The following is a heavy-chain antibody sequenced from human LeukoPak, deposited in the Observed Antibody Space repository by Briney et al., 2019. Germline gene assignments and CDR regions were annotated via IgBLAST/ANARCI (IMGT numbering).Heavy chain of an antibody. CDR3: ARGRIYDHSLYY. D-gene: IGHD3-22*01. J-gene: IGHJ4*02. CDR2: MNPNSGNT. V-gene: IGHV1-8*01. Sequence: ASVKVSCKASGYTFTSYDINWVRQATGQGLEWMGWMNPNSGNTGYAQKFQGRVTMTRNTSISTAYMELSSLRSEDTAVYYCARGRIYDHSLYYWGQGTLVTVS. CDR1: GYTFTSYD.